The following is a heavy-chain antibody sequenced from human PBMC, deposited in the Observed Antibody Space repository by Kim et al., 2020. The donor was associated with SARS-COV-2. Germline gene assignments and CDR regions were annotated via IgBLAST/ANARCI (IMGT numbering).Heavy chain of an antibody. V-gene: IGHV4-31*03. CDR2: IYYSGST. D-gene: IGHD3-3*01. CDR3: ARGGGVGLGLSF. Sequence: SETLSLTCTVSGGSISSGGYYWSWIRQHPGKGLEWIGYIYYSGSTYYNRSLKSRXTISVDTSKNQFSLKLSSVTAADTAXXXCARGGGVGLGLSFXGQGTXXTVSS. J-gene: IGHJ4*02. CDR1: GGSISSGGYY.